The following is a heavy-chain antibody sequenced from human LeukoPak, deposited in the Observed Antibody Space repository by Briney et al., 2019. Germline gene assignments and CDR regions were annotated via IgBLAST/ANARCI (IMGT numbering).Heavy chain of an antibody. CDR1: GYSFTSYW. V-gene: IGHV5-51*01. CDR2: IYPGDSDT. J-gene: IGHJ3*01. D-gene: IGHD2-15*01. Sequence: GESLKISCKGSGYSFTSYWIGWVRQMPGKGLEWMGIIYPGDSDTRHSPSFQGQVTISADKSISTAYLQWSSLKASDTAMYYCARDVGYCSGGSCYGTNWGQGTMVTVSS. CDR3: ARDVGYCSGGSCYGTN.